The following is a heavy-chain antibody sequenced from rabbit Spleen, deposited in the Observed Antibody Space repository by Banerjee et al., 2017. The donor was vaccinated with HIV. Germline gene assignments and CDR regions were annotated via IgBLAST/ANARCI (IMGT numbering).Heavy chain of an antibody. Sequence: LEESGGGLVKPGGTLTLTCTVSGFSFSSNWICWVRQAPGKGLEWIACIDTNDGDTDYANWPKGRFTISKTSSTTVTLQMTSLTAADTAIYFCARGVDFSNWGLDLWGQGTLVTVS. V-gene: IGHV1S45*01. J-gene: IGHJ3*01. CDR2: IDTNDGDT. CDR3: ARGVDFSNWGLDL. CDR1: GFSFSSNW. D-gene: IGHD1-1*01.